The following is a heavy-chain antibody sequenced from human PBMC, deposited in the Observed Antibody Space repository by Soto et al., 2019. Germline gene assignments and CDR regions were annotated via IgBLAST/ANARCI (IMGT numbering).Heavy chain of an antibody. CDR1: GYTFTSYA. J-gene: IGHJ4*02. CDR3: ARASVGATPMDY. D-gene: IGHD1-26*01. CDR2: INAGNGNT. V-gene: IGHV1-3*01. Sequence: QVQLVQSGAEVEKPGASVKVSCKASGYTFTSYAMHWVRQAPGQRLEWMGWINAGNGNTKYSQKFQGRVTITRDTSASTAYMELSSLRSEDTAVYYCARASVGATPMDYWGQGTLVTVSS.